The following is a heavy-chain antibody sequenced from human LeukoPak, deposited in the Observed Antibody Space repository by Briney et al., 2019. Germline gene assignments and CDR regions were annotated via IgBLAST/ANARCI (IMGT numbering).Heavy chain of an antibody. J-gene: IGHJ4*02. CDR3: ARGGSSGYYSVY. D-gene: IGHD3-22*01. CDR1: GFTFSSYA. V-gene: IGHV3-30-3*01. Sequence: GGSLRLSCAASGFTFSSYAMHWVRQAPGKGLEWVAVISYDGSNKYYADSVKGRFTIPRDNSKNTLYLQMNSLRAEDTAVYYCARGGSSGYYSVYWGQGTLVTVSS. CDR2: ISYDGSNK.